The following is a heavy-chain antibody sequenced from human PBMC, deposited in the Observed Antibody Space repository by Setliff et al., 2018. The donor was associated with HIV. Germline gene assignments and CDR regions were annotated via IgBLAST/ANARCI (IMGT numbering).Heavy chain of an antibody. CDR3: ARVRLYNTALDY. V-gene: IGHV3-66*02. Sequence: GGSLRLSCAASGFTVSTYYMSWVRQAPGKGLEWVSTIYSGGSTYHADSVKGRFNLSRDTSKNTLFLQMNSLRPEDAAVYYCARVRLYNTALDYWGQGTLVTVSS. J-gene: IGHJ4*02. D-gene: IGHD3-3*01. CDR2: IYSGGST. CDR1: GFTVSTYY.